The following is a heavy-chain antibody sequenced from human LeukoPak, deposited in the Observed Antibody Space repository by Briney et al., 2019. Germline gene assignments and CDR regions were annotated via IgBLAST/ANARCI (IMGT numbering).Heavy chain of an antibody. CDR2: IYPNTGAT. V-gene: IGHV1-2*02. CDR3: GTLLSNGPFDY. CDR1: GYAFTGYY. Sequence: XCKASGYAFTGYYMHWVRQAPGQGLEWMGWIYPNTGATKYAQKFQGRVTMTRDTSISTAYMELSGLRSDDTAVYYCGTLLSNGPFDYWGQGSLVTVSS. J-gene: IGHJ4*02.